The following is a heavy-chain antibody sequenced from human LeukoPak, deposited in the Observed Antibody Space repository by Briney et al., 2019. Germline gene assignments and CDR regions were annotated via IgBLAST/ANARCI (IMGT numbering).Heavy chain of an antibody. D-gene: IGHD3-10*01. CDR2: IYSGGST. CDR3: ARKYGSGSYYYMDV. CDR1: GFTVSRNY. Sequence: QSGGSLRLSCAASGFTVSRNYMSWVRQAPGKGLEWVSVIYSGGSTYYADSVKGRFTISRDNAKNSLYLQMNSLRAEDTAVYYCARKYGSGSYYYMDVWGKGTTVTVSS. V-gene: IGHV3-66*01. J-gene: IGHJ6*03.